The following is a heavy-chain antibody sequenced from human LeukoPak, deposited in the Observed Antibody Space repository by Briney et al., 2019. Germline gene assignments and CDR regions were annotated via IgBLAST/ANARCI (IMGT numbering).Heavy chain of an antibody. D-gene: IGHD5-24*01. V-gene: IGHV4-59*01. Sequence: PSETLSLTCTVSGGSLSSYYWSWIRQPPGKGLEWIGYIYYSGSTNYNPSLKSRVTISVDTSKNQFSLKLSSVTAADTAVYYCARASGRDGYNSDYWGQGTLVTVSS. J-gene: IGHJ4*02. CDR2: IYYSGST. CDR3: ARASGRDGYNSDY. CDR1: GGSLSSYY.